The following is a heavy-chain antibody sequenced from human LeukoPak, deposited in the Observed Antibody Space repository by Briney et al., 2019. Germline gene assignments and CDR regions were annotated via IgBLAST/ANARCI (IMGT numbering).Heavy chain of an antibody. CDR1: GFTFSSYG. CDR2: ISHDGSNK. J-gene: IGHJ6*02. V-gene: IGHV3-30*03. D-gene: IGHD6-13*01. CDR3: ARVEGASSSLPSPYFYGMDV. Sequence: PGGSLRLSCAASGFTFSSYGMHWVRQAPAKGLEWVAVISHDGSNKYYADSVKGRFTISRDNSKNSLYLQMSSLRAEDTAVYYCARVEGASSSLPSPYFYGMDVWGQGTTVTVSS.